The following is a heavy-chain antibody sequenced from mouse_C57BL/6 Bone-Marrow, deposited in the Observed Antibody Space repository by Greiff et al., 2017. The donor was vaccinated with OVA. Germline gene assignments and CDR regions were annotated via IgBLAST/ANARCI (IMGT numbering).Heavy chain of an antibody. Sequence: DVKLQESGAELVRPGASVKLSCTASGFNIKDDYMHWVKQRPEQGLEWIGWIDPENGDTEYASKFQGKATITADTSSNTAYLQLSSLTSEDTAVYYCTTGVSVGDYWGQGTTLTVSS. CDR1: GFNIKDDY. CDR2: IDPENGDT. CDR3: TTGVSVGDY. J-gene: IGHJ2*01. V-gene: IGHV14-4*01.